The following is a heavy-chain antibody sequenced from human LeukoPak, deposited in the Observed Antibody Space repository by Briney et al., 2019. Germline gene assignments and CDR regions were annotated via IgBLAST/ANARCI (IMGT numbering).Heavy chain of an antibody. CDR1: GYTFNNYD. J-gene: IGHJ4*02. D-gene: IGHD3-10*01. Sequence: GASVKVSCKASGYTFNNYDINWVRQATGQGLEWMGYMNPNSGNTGYAQKFQGRVTITKNTSISTAYMELSSLRSDDTAVYYCASSGLGGFGELIHWGQGTLVTVSS. CDR3: ASSGLGGFGELIH. CDR2: MNPNSGNT. V-gene: IGHV1-8*03.